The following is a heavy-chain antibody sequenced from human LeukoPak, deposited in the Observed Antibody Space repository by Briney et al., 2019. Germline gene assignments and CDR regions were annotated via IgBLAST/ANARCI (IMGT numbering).Heavy chain of an antibody. CDR1: GFTFSSYA. D-gene: IGHD5-12*01. V-gene: IGHV4-34*01. CDR2: NSGST. J-gene: IGHJ6*03. Sequence: GSLRLSCAASGFTFSSYAMSWVRQSPGKGLEWIGNNSGSTYYNPSLKSRVTISVETSKNQFSLKLSSVTAADTAVYYCARGPGGYSGYDNYYYYYMDVWGKGTTVTVSS. CDR3: ARGPGGYSGYDNYYYYYMDV.